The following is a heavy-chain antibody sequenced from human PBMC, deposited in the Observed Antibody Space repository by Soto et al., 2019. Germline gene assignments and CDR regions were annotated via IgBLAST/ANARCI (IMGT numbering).Heavy chain of an antibody. Sequence: AAGKVSCKASGSTFAKHGFSCVVQAPVQGRDGMGWISGFNGQTNYALKFQGRVTLTTDTSTSTAYMELRSLRSDDTAVYFCARVDPRGVAVVRDYWGQGTLVTVSS. CDR2: ISGFNGQT. V-gene: IGHV1-18*01. D-gene: IGHD3-10*01. CDR3: ARVDPRGVAVVRDY. CDR1: GSTFAKHG. J-gene: IGHJ4*02.